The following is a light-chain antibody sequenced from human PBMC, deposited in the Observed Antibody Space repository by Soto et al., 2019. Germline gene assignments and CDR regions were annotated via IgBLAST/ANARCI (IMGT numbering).Light chain of an antibody. CDR2: AAS. J-gene: IGKJ5*01. CDR1: QGINNY. V-gene: IGKV1-16*01. Sequence: DIQMTQSPSSLSASVGDRLTITCRASQGINNYLAWFQQKPGKAPKSLIYAASNLQSGVPSRFSGSGTGTDVTLTISSLQPEVFATYYCQQYNSYPITFGQGTRLEIK. CDR3: QQYNSYPIT.